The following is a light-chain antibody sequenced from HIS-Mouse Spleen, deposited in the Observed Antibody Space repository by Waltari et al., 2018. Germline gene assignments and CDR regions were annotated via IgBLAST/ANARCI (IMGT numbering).Light chain of an antibody. CDR3: QSADSSGTGWV. J-gene: IGLJ3*02. Sequence: SYELTQPPSMSVSPGQTARITCSGDALPKQYAYWYQQKPGQAPVLVIYKDSERPSGIPERFSGSSSGTTVTLTISGVQAEDEADYYCQSADSSGTGWVFGGGTKLTVL. V-gene: IGLV3-25*03. CDR2: KDS. CDR1: ALPKQY.